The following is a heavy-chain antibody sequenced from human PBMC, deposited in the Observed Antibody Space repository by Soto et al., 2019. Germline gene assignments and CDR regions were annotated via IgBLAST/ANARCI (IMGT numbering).Heavy chain of an antibody. CDR1: GFTFSSYS. CDR2: ISSSSSTI. CDR3: ARDRPVRTPTLRNLYYGMDV. J-gene: IGHJ6*02. V-gene: IGHV3-48*02. D-gene: IGHD2-15*01. Sequence: GGSLRLSCAASGFTFSSYSMNWVRQAPGKGLEWVSYISSSSSTIYYADSVKGRFTISRDNAKNSLYLQMNSLRDEDTAVYYCARDRPVRTPTLRNLYYGMDVWGQGTTVTVSS.